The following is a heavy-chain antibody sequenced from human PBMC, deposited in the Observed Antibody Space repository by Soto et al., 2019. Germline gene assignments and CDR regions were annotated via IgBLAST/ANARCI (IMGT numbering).Heavy chain of an antibody. CDR2: MDPDSRKT. Sequence: QVQLVQSGAEVKKPGASVKVSCKASGYTFTSHKINWVRQATGQGLEWMGWMDPDSRKTAYVQKFQGRVTMTRDTSIGTAYMELDSLRSEDTAMYYCARQHDDYFGGFNWFDPWGQGTLGNVSS. CDR1: GYTFTSHK. CDR3: ARQHDDYFGGFNWFDP. D-gene: IGHD5-12*01. V-gene: IGHV1-8*01. J-gene: IGHJ5*02.